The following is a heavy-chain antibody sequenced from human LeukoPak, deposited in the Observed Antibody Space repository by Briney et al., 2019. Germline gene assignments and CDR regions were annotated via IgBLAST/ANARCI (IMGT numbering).Heavy chain of an antibody. Sequence: SETLSLTCAVYGGSFSGYYWSWIRQPPGKGLEWIGEINHSGSTNYNPSLKSRVTISVDTSKNQFSLKLSSVTAADTAVYYCARPPRNDVWGQGTTVTVSS. CDR1: GGSFSGYY. J-gene: IGHJ6*02. CDR2: INHSGST. V-gene: IGHV4-34*01. CDR3: ARPPRNDV.